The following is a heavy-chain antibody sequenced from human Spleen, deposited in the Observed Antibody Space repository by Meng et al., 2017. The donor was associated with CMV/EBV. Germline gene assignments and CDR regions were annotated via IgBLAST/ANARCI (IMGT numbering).Heavy chain of an antibody. J-gene: IGHJ6*02. CDR2: INPSGGSA. V-gene: IGHV1-46*01. D-gene: IGHD7-27*01. CDR3: ARFLKPGVDDYNYYYGMDV. Sequence: ASVKVSCKASGYTFTSYYMHWVRQAPGQGLEWMGIINPSGGSATYAQKFQGRVSMTGDTSTSTVYMELSSLKSEDTAVYYCARFLKPGVDDYNYYYGMDVWGQGTTVTVSS. CDR1: GYTFTSYY.